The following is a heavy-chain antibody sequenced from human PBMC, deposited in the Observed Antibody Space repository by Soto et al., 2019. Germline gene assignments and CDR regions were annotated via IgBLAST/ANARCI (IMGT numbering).Heavy chain of an antibody. Sequence: PSETLSLTCTVSGGSISSYYWSWIRQPPGKGLELIGYIYYSGRTNNNPSPKSRVTISVDTSKNQFSLKLSSVTAADTAVYYCARDGYSSGMDVWGQGTTVTVS. CDR3: ARDGYSSGMDV. J-gene: IGHJ6*02. V-gene: IGHV4-59*01. CDR1: GGSISSYY. D-gene: IGHD6-13*01. CDR2: IYYSGRT.